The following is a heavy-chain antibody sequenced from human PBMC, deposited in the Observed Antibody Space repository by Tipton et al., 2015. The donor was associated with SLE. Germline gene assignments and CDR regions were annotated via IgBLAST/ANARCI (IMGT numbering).Heavy chain of an antibody. J-gene: IGHJ1*01. V-gene: IGHV3-30*18. CDR1: GFTFSSYG. Sequence: SLRLSCAASGFTFSSYGMHWVRQAPGKGLEWVAVISYDGTNKYYADSVKGRFTISRDNSKNTLYLQTNSLRAEDTAVYYCAKDYDNSSGWTVGHWGQGTLVTVSS. CDR2: ISYDGTNK. CDR3: AKDYDNSSGWTVGH. D-gene: IGHD6-19*01.